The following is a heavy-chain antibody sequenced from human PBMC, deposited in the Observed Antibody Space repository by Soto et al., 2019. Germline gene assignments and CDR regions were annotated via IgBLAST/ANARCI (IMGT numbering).Heavy chain of an antibody. CDR3: ARLTGHSGSYLYY. J-gene: IGHJ4*02. CDR2: IYYSGST. V-gene: IGHV4-59*08. D-gene: IGHD1-26*01. CDR1: GGSISGYY. Sequence: SETLSLTCTVSGGSISGYYWSWIRQPPGKGLEWIGYIYYSGSTYYNPSLKSRVTISVDTSKNQFSLKLSSVTAADTAVYYCARLTGHSGSYLYYWGQGTLVTVSS.